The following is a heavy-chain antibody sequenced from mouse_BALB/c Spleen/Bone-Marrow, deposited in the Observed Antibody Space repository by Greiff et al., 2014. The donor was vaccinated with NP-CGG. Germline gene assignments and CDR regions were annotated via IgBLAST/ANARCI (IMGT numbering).Heavy chain of an antibody. J-gene: IGHJ3*01. CDR2: INNNGGST. CDR3: ARDHVVGY. V-gene: IGHV5-6-3*01. CDR1: GFTFSTYG. Sequence: VQLQQPGGGLVQPGGSLKLSCAASGFTFSTYGMSWVRQTPDKRLELVASINNNGGSTYYPDSVKGRFAISRDNAKNTLYLQMSSLKSEDTAMYYCARDHVVGYWGQGTLVTVSA.